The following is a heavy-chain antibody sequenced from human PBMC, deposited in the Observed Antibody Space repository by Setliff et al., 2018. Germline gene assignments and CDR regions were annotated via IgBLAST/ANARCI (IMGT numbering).Heavy chain of an antibody. D-gene: IGHD3-16*01. CDR3: ARSDHLVVDGFDV. J-gene: IGHJ3*01. Sequence: ASVKVSCKASGYAFTDNYIHWVRQAPGQGLEWMGWINPKTGGTNLAQKFQGWVSMTRDTSITTAYMELSRLTSDDMAVYFCARSDHLVVDGFDVWGQGTMVTVSS. CDR2: INPKTGGT. CDR1: GYAFTDNY. V-gene: IGHV1-2*04.